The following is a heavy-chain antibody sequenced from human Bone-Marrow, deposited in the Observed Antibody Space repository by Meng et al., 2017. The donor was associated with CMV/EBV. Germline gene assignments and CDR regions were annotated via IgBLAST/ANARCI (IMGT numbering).Heavy chain of an antibody. CDR3: ARSLAGDGYNR. CDR2: MNPNSGNT. J-gene: IGHJ4*02. CDR1: GYTLTELS. D-gene: IGHD5-24*01. V-gene: IGHV1-8*03. Sequence: ASVKVSCKVSGYTLTELSMHWVRQATGQGLEWMGWMNPNSGNTGYAQKFQGRVTITRNTSISTAYMELSSLRSEDTAVYYCARSLAGDGYNRWGQGTLVTVSS.